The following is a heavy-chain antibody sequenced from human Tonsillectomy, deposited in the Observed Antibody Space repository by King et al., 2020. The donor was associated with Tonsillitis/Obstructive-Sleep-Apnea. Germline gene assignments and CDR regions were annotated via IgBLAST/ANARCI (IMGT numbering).Heavy chain of an antibody. CDR2: TGAHNGNT. CDR1: GYTFSSYP. CDR3: ARGGRYDSSGYYTPLDY. J-gene: IGHJ4*02. V-gene: IGHV1-18*01. Sequence: VQLVESGAEVKKPGASVKVSCKASGYTFSSYPMSWVRQAPGQGLEWMGCTGAHNGNTDYAQKIQGRVTMTTDTSTTTAYMELRSLRSDDTAVYYCARGGRYDSSGYYTPLDYWGQGTLVTVSS. D-gene: IGHD3-22*01.